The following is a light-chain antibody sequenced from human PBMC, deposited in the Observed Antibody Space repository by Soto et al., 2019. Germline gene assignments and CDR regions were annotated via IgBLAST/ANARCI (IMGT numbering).Light chain of an antibody. CDR2: DVS. CDR1: SSDVGGYNS. CDR3: SSYTTGGSYV. Sequence: QCVLTQPASVSGSPGLSIAISCTGTSSDVGGYNSVSWYQQHPGKAPKLMIYDVSNRPSGVSNRFSGSKSGNTASLTISGLQAEDEGDYYCSSYTTGGSYVFGTGTKLTVL. J-gene: IGLJ1*01. V-gene: IGLV2-14*01.